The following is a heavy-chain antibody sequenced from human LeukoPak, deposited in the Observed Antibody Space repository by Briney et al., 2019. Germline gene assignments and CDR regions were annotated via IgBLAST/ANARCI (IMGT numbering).Heavy chain of an antibody. CDR3: ARRVLNYYDSSGYYYFDY. CDR2: XXXSSGST. D-gene: IGHD3-22*01. V-gene: IGHV1-46*01. J-gene: IGHJ4*02. Sequence: ASVKVSCKASGYTFTSYYMHWVRQAPGQGLEXXXXXXXSSGSTAYAQXXXXRXXXTRDTSTSTXYMELSSLRSEDTAVYYCARRVLNYYDSSGYYYFDYWGQGTLVTVSS. CDR1: GYTFTSYY.